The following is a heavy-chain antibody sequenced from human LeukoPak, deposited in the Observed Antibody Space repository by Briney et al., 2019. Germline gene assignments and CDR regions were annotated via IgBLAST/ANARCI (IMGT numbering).Heavy chain of an antibody. D-gene: IGHD6-13*01. Sequence: SETLSLTCTVSGGSISNYYWSWIRQPPGKGLEWIGYIYYSGSTNYNPSLKSRVTISVDTSKNQFSLKLSSVTAADTAVYYCARGADSSSWYIFDYWGQGTLVTVSS. CDR2: IYYSGST. CDR1: GGSISNYY. CDR3: ARGADSSSWYIFDY. V-gene: IGHV4-59*01. J-gene: IGHJ4*02.